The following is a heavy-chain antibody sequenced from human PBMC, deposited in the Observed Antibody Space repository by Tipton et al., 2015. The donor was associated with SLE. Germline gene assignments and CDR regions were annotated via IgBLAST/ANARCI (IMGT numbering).Heavy chain of an antibody. CDR2: IYQSGKT. CDR3: ARDGPTWGYYYYMDV. J-gene: IGHJ6*03. V-gene: IGHV4-4*02. CDR1: GDSINNDNW. Sequence: TLSLTCAISGDSINNDNWWTWVRLPPGKGLEWIGEIYQSGKTNYNPSLKSRLSISVDKSNNQFSLELRSVTAADTAVYYCARDGPTWGYYYYMDVWGKGTTVTVSS. D-gene: IGHD7-27*01.